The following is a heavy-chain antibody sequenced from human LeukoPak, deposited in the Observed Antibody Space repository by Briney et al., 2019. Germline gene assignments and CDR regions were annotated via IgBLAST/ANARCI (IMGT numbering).Heavy chain of an antibody. D-gene: IGHD3-3*01. CDR2: ISYDGSNK. Sequence: GGSLRLSCAPSGFTFSSYGMHGVRQAPRKGLEWVAGISYDGSNKYYADSVKGRFTISRDNSKNTLYLQMNSLRAEDTAVYYCAKEENYDFWSGNHFDYWGQGTLVTVSS. CDR1: GFTFSSYG. V-gene: IGHV3-30*18. CDR3: AKEENYDFWSGNHFDY. J-gene: IGHJ4*02.